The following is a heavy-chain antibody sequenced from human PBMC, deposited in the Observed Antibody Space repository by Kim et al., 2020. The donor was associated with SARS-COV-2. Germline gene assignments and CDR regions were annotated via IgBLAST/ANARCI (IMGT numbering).Heavy chain of an antibody. J-gene: IGHJ6*02. V-gene: IGHV3-23*01. CDR2: ISGSGGST. CDR3: AKEPPTFEWLLEHYYYYGIYV. D-gene: IGHD3-9*01. Sequence: GGSLRLSCAASGFTFSSYAMSWVRQAPGKGLEWVSAISGSGGSTYYADSVKGRFTISRDNSENTLYLKMNSLRAEDTAVYYCAKEPPTFEWLLEHYYYYGIYVCGQGTTVTVS. CDR1: GFTFSSYA.